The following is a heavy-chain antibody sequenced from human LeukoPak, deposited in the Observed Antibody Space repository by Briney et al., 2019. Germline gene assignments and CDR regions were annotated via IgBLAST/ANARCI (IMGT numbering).Heavy chain of an antibody. CDR1: GFTFSSYA. CDR2: ISTAGTFI. J-gene: IGHJ4*01. V-gene: IGHV3-23*01. Sequence: GGSLRLSCAASGFTFSSYAMSWVRQAPGKGLEWVSAISTAGTFIYYADSVKGRFTISRDNSKNTLFLQMNSLKAEDTALYYCAKESGYSSGWDYFDSWGHGTLVTVSS. CDR3: AKESGYSSGWDYFDS. D-gene: IGHD3-10*01.